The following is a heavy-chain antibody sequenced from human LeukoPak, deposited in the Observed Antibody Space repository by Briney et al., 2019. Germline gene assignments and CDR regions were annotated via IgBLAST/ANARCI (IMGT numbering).Heavy chain of an antibody. J-gene: IGHJ4*02. V-gene: IGHV4-59*12. CDR1: GGSISSYY. CDR3: ARAKKDYYDSSGYSLY. D-gene: IGHD3-22*01. CDR2: IYYSGST. Sequence: SETLSLTCAVSGGSISSYYWSWIRQPPGKGLEWTGYIYYSGSTNYNPSLKSRVTISVDKSKNQFSLKLSSVTAADTAVYYRARAKKDYYDSSGYSLYWGQGTLVTVSS.